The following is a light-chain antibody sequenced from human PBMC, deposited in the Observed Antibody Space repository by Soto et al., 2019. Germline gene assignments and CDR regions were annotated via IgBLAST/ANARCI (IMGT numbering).Light chain of an antibody. CDR1: SSDVGGYNY. CDR2: DVS. J-gene: IGLJ1*01. CDR3: CSYTTSNTRQIV. V-gene: IGLV2-14*01. Sequence: QSALAQPASVSGSPGQSITISCTGTSSDVGGYNYVSWYQQHQGKAPKFMIYDVSNRPSGVSNLFSGSKSGNTASLTISGLQAEDEADYYCCSYTTSNTRQIVFGTGTKVTVL.